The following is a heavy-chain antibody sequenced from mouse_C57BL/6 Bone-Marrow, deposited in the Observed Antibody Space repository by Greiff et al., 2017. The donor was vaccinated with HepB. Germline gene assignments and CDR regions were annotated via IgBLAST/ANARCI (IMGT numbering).Heavy chain of an antibody. CDR3: ARRGSSFDWYFDV. J-gene: IGHJ1*03. CDR1: GYTFTSYW. V-gene: IGHV1-61*01. CDR2: IYPSDSET. Sequence: QVQLKQPGAELVRPGSSVKLSCKASGYTFTSYWMDWVKQRPGQGLEWIGNIYPSDSETHYNQKFKDKATLTVDKSSSTAYMQLSSLTSEDSAVYYCARRGSSFDWYFDVWGTGTTVTVSS. D-gene: IGHD1-1*01.